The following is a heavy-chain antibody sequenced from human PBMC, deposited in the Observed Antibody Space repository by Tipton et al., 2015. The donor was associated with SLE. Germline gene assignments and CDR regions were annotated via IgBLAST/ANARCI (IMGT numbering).Heavy chain of an antibody. J-gene: IGHJ6*03. Sequence: GSLRLSCAASDFNFSSYGMSWVRQAPGKGLEWVSTISGSGRNTYYADSVKGRFTISRDNSKNTLYLQMNRLRAEDTAVYYCAKDRGEDNYYYMDVWGKGTTVTVSS. CDR2: ISGSGRNT. CDR1: DFNFSSYG. V-gene: IGHV3-23*01. CDR3: AKDRGEDNYYYMDV. D-gene: IGHD3-3*01.